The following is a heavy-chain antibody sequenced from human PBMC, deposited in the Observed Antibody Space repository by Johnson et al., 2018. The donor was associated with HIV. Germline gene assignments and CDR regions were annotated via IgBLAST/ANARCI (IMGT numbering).Heavy chain of an antibody. CDR2: ISYDGRDA. Sequence: QVLLVESGGGVVQPGRSLRLSCAASGFTFSSYGMHWVRQAPGKGLEWVAVISYDGRDAYYADSVKGRFTISRDSSENTLYLQMNSLKAEDTAVYYCASLSDDAFDFWGQGTMVIVSS. CDR3: ASLSDDAFDF. J-gene: IGHJ3*01. CDR1: GFTFSSYG. V-gene: IGHV3-30*03.